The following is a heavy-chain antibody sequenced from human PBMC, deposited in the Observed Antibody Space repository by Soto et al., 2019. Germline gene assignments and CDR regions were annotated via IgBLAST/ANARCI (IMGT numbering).Heavy chain of an antibody. Sequence: EVQLLESGGGLVPPGGSLRLSCAVSGFTFSSFVMSWVRQAPGKGLEWVSAITGSGGDTYYADSVKGRFTIPRDHAENRLYLQMSSLRAEDTAVYYCAKGSASTRPYYFDYWGQGTLVTVSS. V-gene: IGHV3-23*01. J-gene: IGHJ4*02. CDR3: AKGSASTRPYYFDY. CDR1: GFTFSSFV. D-gene: IGHD6-6*01. CDR2: ITGSGGDT.